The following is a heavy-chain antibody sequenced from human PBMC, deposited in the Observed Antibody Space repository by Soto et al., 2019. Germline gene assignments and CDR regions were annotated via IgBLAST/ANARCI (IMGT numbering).Heavy chain of an antibody. J-gene: IGHJ4*02. D-gene: IGHD2-2*01. CDR2: INADGTST. CDR1: GFTFSNSW. Sequence: GGSLRLSCAASGFTFSNSWMHWVRQVSGKGLEWVSRINADGTSTSYADSVKGRFTISRDNAKNTLYLHVNSLRAEDTAVYYCVKVLARGVGVPRFYCDSWGQGALVTVSS. CDR3: VKVLARGVGVPRFYCDS. V-gene: IGHV3-74*01.